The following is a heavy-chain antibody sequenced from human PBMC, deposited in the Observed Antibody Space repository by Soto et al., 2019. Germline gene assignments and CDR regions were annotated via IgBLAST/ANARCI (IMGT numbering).Heavy chain of an antibody. CDR3: ARGSGSRWYSS. V-gene: IGHV3-23*01. Sequence: EVQLLESGGGLVQPGGSLRLSCAASGFTFSSYGMSWVRQAPGKGLEWVSAISGSGGSTYYADSVKGRFTFSRDNSKNTLYLQMNSLRAEDTAVYYCARGSGSRWYSSWGLGPLVTVFS. J-gene: IGHJ4*02. CDR2: ISGSGGST. CDR1: GFTFSSYG. D-gene: IGHD6-13*01.